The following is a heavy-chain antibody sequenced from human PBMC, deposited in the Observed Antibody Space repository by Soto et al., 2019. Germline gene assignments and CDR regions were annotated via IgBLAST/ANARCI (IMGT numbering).Heavy chain of an antibody. CDR1: GGTFSSYT. CDR3: ANEVAVAANFDY. J-gene: IGHJ4*02. Sequence: SVKVSCKASGGTFSSYTISWVRQAPGQGLEWMGRIIPILGIANYAQKFQGRVTITADKSTSTAYMELSSLRSEDTAVYYCANEVAVAANFDYWGQGTLVTVSS. CDR2: IIPILGIA. D-gene: IGHD2-15*01. V-gene: IGHV1-69*02.